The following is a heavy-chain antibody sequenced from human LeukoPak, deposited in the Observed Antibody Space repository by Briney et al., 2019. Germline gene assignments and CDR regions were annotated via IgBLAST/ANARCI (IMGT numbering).Heavy chain of an antibody. CDR3: ARKAWSGYYYHY. D-gene: IGHD3-22*01. CDR2: INPSGGST. J-gene: IGHJ4*02. CDR1: GYTFTSYY. Sequence: ASVKVSCKASGYTFTSYYMHWVRQAPGQGLEWMGIINPSGGSTSYAQKFQGSVTMTRDTSTSTVYMELSSLRSEDTGVYYCARKAWSGYYYHYWGQGTLVTVSS. V-gene: IGHV1-46*01.